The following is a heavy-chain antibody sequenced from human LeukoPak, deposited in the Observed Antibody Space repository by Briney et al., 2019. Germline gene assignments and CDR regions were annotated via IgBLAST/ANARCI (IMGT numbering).Heavy chain of an antibody. CDR3: AKDSCSGGSCYYFDY. V-gene: IGHV3-30*18. Sequence: GGSLRLSCAASGFTFSSYGMHWVRQAPGKGLEWVAVISYDGSNEYYADSVKGRFTISRDNSKNTLYLQMNSLRAEDTAVYYCAKDSCSGGSCYYFDYWAREPWSPSPQ. D-gene: IGHD2-15*01. CDR2: ISYDGSNE. CDR1: GFTFSSYG. J-gene: IGHJ4*02.